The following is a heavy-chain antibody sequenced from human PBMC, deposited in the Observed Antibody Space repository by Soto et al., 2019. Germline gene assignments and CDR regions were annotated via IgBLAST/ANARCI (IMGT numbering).Heavy chain of an antibody. D-gene: IGHD2-2*02. CDR3: ARGLRVPAAIWFDP. Sequence: SVGEGSRCGLCWSRNRKNPGKGLEWIGYIYYSGSTNYNPSLKSRVTISVDTSKNQFSLKLSSVTAADTAVYYCARGLRVPAAIWFDPWGQGTLVTVSS. CDR1: EGSRCGLC. J-gene: IGHJ5*02. V-gene: IGHV4-59*01. CDR2: IYYSGST.